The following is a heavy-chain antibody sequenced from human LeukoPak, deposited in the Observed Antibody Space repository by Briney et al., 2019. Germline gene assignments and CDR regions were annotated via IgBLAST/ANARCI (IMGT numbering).Heavy chain of an antibody. CDR2: ISYDGSNK. CDR1: GFTFSSYG. J-gene: IGHJ4*02. D-gene: IGHD6-19*01. CDR3: AGGSGWVTDS. V-gene: IGHV3-30*03. Sequence: PGGSLRLSCAASGFTFSSYGMHWVRQAPGKGLEWVAVISYDGSNKYYAGSVKGRFTISRDNSKNTLYLQMNSLRAEDTAVYFCAGGSGWVTDSWGQGTLVTVSA.